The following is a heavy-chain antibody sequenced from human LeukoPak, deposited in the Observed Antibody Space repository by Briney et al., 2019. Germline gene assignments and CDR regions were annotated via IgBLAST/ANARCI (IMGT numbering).Heavy chain of an antibody. V-gene: IGHV1-18*01. CDR1: GYTFTSYG. CDR2: ISAYNGNT. CDR3: AREIPALYDSSGYYDY. J-gene: IGHJ4*02. Sequence: GASVKVSCKASGYTFTSYGISWVRQAPGQGLEWMGWISAYNGNTNYAQKLQGRVTMTTDTSTSTAYMELRSLRSDDTAVYYCAREIPALYDSSGYYDYWGQGTLVTVSS. D-gene: IGHD3-22*01.